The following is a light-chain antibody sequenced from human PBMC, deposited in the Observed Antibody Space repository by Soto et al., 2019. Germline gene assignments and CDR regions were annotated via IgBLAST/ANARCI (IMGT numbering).Light chain of an antibody. J-gene: IGLJ2*01. V-gene: IGLV1-44*01. Sequence: QSVLTQPPSASGTPGQRVTISCSGSSSNIGTNSVNWYQQLPETAPKLLIYSNNQRPSGVPDRFSGSKSGTSASLAISGLQFEDEADYYCTAWDDNLSLVVFGGGTKLTVL. CDR2: SNN. CDR1: SSNIGTNS. CDR3: TAWDDNLSLVV.